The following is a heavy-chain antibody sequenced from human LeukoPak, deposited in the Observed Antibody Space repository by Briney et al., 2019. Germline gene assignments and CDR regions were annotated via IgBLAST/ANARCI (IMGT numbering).Heavy chain of an antibody. D-gene: IGHD2-21*02. CDR2: INPNRGGT. CDR3: ARDWAYCGGDCGPAYYGMDV. CDR1: GYTFTGYY. V-gene: IGHV1-2*02. J-gene: IGHJ6*02. Sequence: ASVKVSCKASGYTFTGYYMHWVRQAPGQGLEWMGWINPNRGGTNYAQKFQGRVTMTRDTSISTAYMGLSRLRSDDTAVYYCARDWAYCGGDCGPAYYGMDVWGQGTTVTVSS.